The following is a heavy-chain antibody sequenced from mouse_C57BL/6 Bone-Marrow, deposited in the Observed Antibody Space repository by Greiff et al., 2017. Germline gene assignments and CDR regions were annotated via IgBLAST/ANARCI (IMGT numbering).Heavy chain of an antibody. D-gene: IGHD1-1*01. J-gene: IGHJ1*03. Sequence: EVKLVESGGGLVQPGGSLKLSCAASGIDFSRYWMSWVRRAPGKGLEWIGEINPDSSTINYAPSLKDKFIISRDNAKNTLYLQMSKVRSEDTALYYCAFITTVGCYWYFDVWGTGTTVTVSS. V-gene: IGHV4-1*01. CDR3: AFITTVGCYWYFDV. CDR1: GIDFSRYW. CDR2: INPDSSTI.